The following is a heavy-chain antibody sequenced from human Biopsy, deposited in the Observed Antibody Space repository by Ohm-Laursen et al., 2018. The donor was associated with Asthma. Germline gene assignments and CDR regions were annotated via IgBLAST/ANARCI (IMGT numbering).Heavy chain of an antibody. CDR3: ARGPPVDRED. J-gene: IGHJ4*02. CDR2: ISYTGSA. D-gene: IGHD5-24*01. Sequence: GTLSLTCIVSGGSMSSSSYYWGWIRQPPGKGLEWMGSISYTGSAYHNPSLKSRVTISVDTSKNHFSLKLSSVTAADTAVYYCARGPPVDREDWGQGTLVTVSS. V-gene: IGHV4-39*02. CDR1: GGSMSSSSYY.